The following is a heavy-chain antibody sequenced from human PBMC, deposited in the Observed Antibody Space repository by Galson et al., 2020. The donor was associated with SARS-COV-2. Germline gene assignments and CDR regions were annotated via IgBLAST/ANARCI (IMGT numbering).Heavy chain of an antibody. V-gene: IGHV1-18*01. Sequence: ASVKVSCKASGYTFTSYGISWVRQAPGQGLEWMGWISAYNGNTNYAQKLQGRVTMTTDTSTSTAYMELRSLRSDDTAVYYCAREGFLLGYESGVATTLGYYYYGMDVWGQGTTVTVSS. CDR1: GYTFTSYG. J-gene: IGHJ6*02. CDR2: ISAYNGNT. CDR3: AREGFLLGYESGVATTLGYYYYGMDV. D-gene: IGHD5-12*01.